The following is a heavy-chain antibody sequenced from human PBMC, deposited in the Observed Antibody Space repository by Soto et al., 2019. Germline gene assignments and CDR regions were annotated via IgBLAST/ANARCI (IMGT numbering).Heavy chain of an antibody. Sequence: QVQLVQSGAEVKKPGSSVKVSCKASGVTFSSYTISWVRQAPGQGLEWMGRIIPILGIANYAQKFQGRVTITADKSTSTAYMELSSLRSEDTAVYYCARDLQTIVPAAYYYGMDVWGQGTTVTVSS. J-gene: IGHJ6*02. CDR2: IIPILGIA. CDR3: ARDLQTIVPAAYYYGMDV. CDR1: GVTFSSYT. V-gene: IGHV1-69*08. D-gene: IGHD2-2*01.